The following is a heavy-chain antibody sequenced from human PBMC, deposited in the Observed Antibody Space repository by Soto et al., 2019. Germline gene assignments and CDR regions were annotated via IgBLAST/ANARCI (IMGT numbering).Heavy chain of an antibody. CDR2: ISSSGSNI. Sequence: QVQLVESGGGLVKPGGSLRLSCAASGFTFSDYYMSWIRQAPGKGLEWVSDISSSGSNIYYADSVKGRFTICRDNAKNSLHLQMNRLRAEDTAVYYWKSTTVTTHYGMDVWGQGTTFTVSS. CDR3: KSTTVTTHYGMDV. J-gene: IGHJ6*02. D-gene: IGHD4-17*01. CDR1: GFTFSDYY. V-gene: IGHV3-11*01.